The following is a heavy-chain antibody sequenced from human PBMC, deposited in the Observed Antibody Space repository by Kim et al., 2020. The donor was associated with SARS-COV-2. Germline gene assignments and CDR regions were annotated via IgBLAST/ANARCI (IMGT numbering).Heavy chain of an antibody. CDR3: ARDLLWAPWRMGYGMDV. CDR1: GFTVSSNY. Sequence: GGSLRLSCAASGFTVSSNYMSWVRQAPGKGLEWVSVIYSGGSTYYADSVKGRFTISRDNSKNTLYLQMNSLRAEDTAVYYCARDLLWAPWRMGYGMDVWGQGTTVTVSS. CDR2: IYSGGST. D-gene: IGHD2-8*01. V-gene: IGHV3-66*02. J-gene: IGHJ6*02.